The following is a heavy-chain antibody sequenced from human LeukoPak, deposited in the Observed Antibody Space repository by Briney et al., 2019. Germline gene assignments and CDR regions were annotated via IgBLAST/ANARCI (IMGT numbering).Heavy chain of an antibody. D-gene: IGHD5-12*01. Sequence: SETLSLTCTVSGGSISTYYWSWIRQPAGKGLEWIGRIYTSGSTNYNPSLKSRVTMSVDTSKNQFSLKLSSVTAADTAMYYCARVSGYDWESFYDYWGQGSLVTVSS. V-gene: IGHV4-4*07. CDR2: IYTSGST. CDR1: GGSISTYY. CDR3: ARVSGYDWESFYDY. J-gene: IGHJ4*02.